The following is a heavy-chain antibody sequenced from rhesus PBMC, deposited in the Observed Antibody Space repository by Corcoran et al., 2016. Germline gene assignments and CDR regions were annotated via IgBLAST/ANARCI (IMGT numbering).Heavy chain of an antibody. CDR1: GFTFSSYN. CDR2: INSYGGNT. Sequence: EVQLVESGGGLVHPGGSLRLSCVASGFTFSSYNMTWVRQAPGKGLEWVSAINSYGGNTNYADSVRGRFTISRDNSKNTLSLQMNSLRTEDTAVYYCAILGIAAAGDFDYWGQGVLVTVSS. V-gene: IGHV3S5*01. J-gene: IGHJ4*01. D-gene: IGHD6-25*01. CDR3: AILGIAAAGDFDY.